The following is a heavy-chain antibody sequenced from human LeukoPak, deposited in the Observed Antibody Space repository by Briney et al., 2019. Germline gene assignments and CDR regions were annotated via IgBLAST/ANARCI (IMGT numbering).Heavy chain of an antibody. V-gene: IGHV3-53*01. J-gene: IGHJ5*02. CDR2: IYSGGST. CDR1: GFTVSSNY. Sequence: PGGSLRLSCAASGFTVSSNYMSWVRQAPGKGLEWVSVIYSGGSTYYADSVKGRFTISRDNSKNTLYLQMNSLRAEGTAVYYCARDDYGDRGGWFDPWGQGTLVTVSS. CDR3: ARDDYGDRGGWFDP. D-gene: IGHD4-17*01.